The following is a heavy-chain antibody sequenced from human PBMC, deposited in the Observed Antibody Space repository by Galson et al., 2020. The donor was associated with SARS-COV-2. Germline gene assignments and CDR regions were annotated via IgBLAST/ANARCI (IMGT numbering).Heavy chain of an antibody. D-gene: IGHD3-10*01. CDR1: GESFSGFS. Sequence: SETLSLTCAVYGESFSGFSLTWIRQPPGKGLEWIGEINIGGGTNYSPSLKSRVTVSVDHYKNQFSLKVRAVTSADTAFYFCARGRRGVVPSPGLGWGPFYSYSYMDVWAKGTTVTVSS. CDR3: ARGRRGVVPSPGLGWGPFYSYSYMDV. CDR2: INIGGGT. J-gene: IGHJ6*03. V-gene: IGHV4-34*01.